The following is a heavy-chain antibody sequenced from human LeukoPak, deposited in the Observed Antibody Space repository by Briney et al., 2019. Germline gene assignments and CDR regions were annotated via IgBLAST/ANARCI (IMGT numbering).Heavy chain of an antibody. CDR3: AKDPRYLWFGEE. V-gene: IGHV3-30*04. D-gene: IGHD3-10*01. CDR2: ISYDGKDK. Sequence: GGSLRLSCAASGFTFSLFAMHWVRQSPGKGLEWVAAISYDGKDKFYADSVQGRFTFSRDNSKNTLYLQMNSLRAEDTAVYYCAKDPRYLWFGEEWGQGTLVTVSS. J-gene: IGHJ4*02. CDR1: GFTFSLFA.